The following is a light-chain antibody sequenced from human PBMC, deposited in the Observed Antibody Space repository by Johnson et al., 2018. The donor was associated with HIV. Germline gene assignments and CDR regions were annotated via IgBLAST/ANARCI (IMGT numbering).Light chain of an antibody. CDR1: SSNIGNNY. CDR2: DNN. V-gene: IGLV1-51*01. CDR3: GTWDSSLSANV. Sequence: QSILTQPPSVSAAPGQKVTISCSGSSSNIGNNYVSWYQQLPGTAPKLLIYDNNMRPSGIPDRFSGSKSGTSAALGITGVPTGDEADYYCGTWDSSLSANVFGTGTRVTVL. J-gene: IGLJ1*01.